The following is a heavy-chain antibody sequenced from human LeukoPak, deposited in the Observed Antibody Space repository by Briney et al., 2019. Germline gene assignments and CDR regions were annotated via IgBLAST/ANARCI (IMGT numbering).Heavy chain of an antibody. D-gene: IGHD5-18*01. Sequence: PGGSLRLSCAASGFSFSDSAVSWVRHSPGEGLKWVSSISDTGGRTYYADSVKGRFTISRDNSKNTVHLQLNNLRVDDTAVYFCVRHDSYIPYWGQGTLVTVSS. CDR1: GFSFSDSA. CDR3: VRHDSYIPY. J-gene: IGHJ4*02. V-gene: IGHV3-23*01. CDR2: ISDTGGRT.